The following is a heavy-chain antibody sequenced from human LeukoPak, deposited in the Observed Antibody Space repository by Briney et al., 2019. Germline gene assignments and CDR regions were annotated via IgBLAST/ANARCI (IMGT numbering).Heavy chain of an antibody. V-gene: IGHV1-2*04. CDR2: INPNRGGT. D-gene: IGHD3-10*01. CDR1: GYTFTGYY. CDR3: ARGAPYYYGSGTPVSHFDY. Sequence: ASVKVSCKASGYTFTGYYMHWVRQAPGQGLEWMGWINPNRGGTNYAQSFQGWVTMTRDTSISTAYMELSRLRSDDTAVYYCARGAPYYYGSGTPVSHFDYWGQGTLVTVSS. J-gene: IGHJ4*02.